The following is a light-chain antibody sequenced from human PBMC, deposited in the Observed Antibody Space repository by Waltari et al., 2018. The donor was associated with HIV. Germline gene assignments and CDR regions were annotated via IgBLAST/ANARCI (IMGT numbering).Light chain of an antibody. Sequence: EIVLTQSPDTLSLSPGERDTLSCRASQSVSTFLAWYQQKPGKAPRLLIYDASIRATGIPARFSGSGSGTDFTLTISSLEPEDFAVYYCQQRDNWPPAPTFGGGTKVEI. J-gene: IGKJ4*01. V-gene: IGKV3-11*01. CDR2: DAS. CDR1: QSVSTF. CDR3: QQRDNWPPAPT.